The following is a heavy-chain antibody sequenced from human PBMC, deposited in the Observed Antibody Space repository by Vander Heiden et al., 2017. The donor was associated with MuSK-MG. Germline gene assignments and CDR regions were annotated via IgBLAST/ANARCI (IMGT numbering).Heavy chain of an antibody. CDR3: AREDVLSRTNGL. V-gene: IGHV4-31*03. D-gene: IGHD2-8*01. CDR2: IYYSGST. J-gene: IGHJ4*02. Sequence: QVQLQESGPGLVKPSQTLSLTCTVSGGSISSGGYYWSWIRQHPGKGLEWIGYIYYSGSTYYNLSFKSRVTISVDTSKNQFSLKLSSVTAADTAVYYCAREDVLSRTNGLWGQGTLVTVSS. CDR1: GGSISSGGYY.